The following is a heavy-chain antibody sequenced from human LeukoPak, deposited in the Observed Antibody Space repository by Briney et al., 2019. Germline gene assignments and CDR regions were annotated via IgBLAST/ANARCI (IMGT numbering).Heavy chain of an antibody. CDR3: ARHPGITAAGTGFDI. Sequence: TSETLSLTCTVSGGSISSGSYYWGWIRQPPGKGLEWLGTVFYSGTTYYNPSLKSRVTISVDTSKNQLSLGLSSVTAADTAVYYCARHPGITAAGTGFDIWGQGTMVTVSS. V-gene: IGHV4-39*01. J-gene: IGHJ3*02. CDR1: GGSISSGSYY. D-gene: IGHD6-13*01. CDR2: VFYSGTT.